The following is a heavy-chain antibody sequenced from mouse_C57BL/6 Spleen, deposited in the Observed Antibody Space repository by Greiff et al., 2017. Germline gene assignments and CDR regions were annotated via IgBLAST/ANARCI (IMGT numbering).Heavy chain of an antibody. CDR2: IYPSDSET. CDR3: ASGNYGGFAY. J-gene: IGHJ3*01. D-gene: IGHD2-1*01. V-gene: IGHV1-61*01. Sequence: QVQLQQPGAELVRPGSSVKLSCKASGYTFTSYWMDWVKQRPGQGLEWIGNIYPSDSETHYNQKFKDKATLTVDKSSSTAYMQLSSLTSEDSAVYYCASGNYGGFAYWGQGTLVTVSA. CDR1: GYTFTSYW.